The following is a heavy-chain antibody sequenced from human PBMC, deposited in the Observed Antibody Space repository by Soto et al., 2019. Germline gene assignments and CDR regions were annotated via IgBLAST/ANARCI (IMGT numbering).Heavy chain of an antibody. J-gene: IGHJ4*02. CDR3: AKDLTYYGSAPGSDYNPITEAY. Sequence: EVYLVESGGGLVQPGASLRLSCAASGFTFSSYWMTWVRQAPGKGLEWVANINQDGSEKYYVDSVRGRFSISRDNAKNSPSLQMSSLRAEDTAVYYCAKDLTYYGSAPGSDYNPITEAYWGQGTLVTVSS. CDR2: INQDGSEK. D-gene: IGHD3-10*01. V-gene: IGHV3-7*01. CDR1: GFTFSSYW.